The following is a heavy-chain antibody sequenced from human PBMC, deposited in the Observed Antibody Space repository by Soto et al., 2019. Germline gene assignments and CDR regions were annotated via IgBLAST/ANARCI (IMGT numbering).Heavy chain of an antibody. CDR3: ASSYFGSGTPYYYGMDV. CDR1: GYTFTSYG. Sequence: QVQLVQSGAEVKKPGASVKVSCKASGYTFTSYGISWVRQAPGQGLEWMGWISAYNGNTNYAQKLQGRVTMTTDTSMSTAYMELRSLRSDDTAVYYCASSYFGSGTPYYYGMDVWGQGTTVTVSS. V-gene: IGHV1-18*01. D-gene: IGHD3-10*01. J-gene: IGHJ6*02. CDR2: ISAYNGNT.